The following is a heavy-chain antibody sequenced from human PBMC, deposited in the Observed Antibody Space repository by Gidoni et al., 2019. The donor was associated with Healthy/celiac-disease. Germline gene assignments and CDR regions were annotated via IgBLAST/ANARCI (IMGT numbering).Heavy chain of an antibody. CDR3: ARETAAAIFDY. D-gene: IGHD6-13*01. J-gene: IGHJ4*02. CDR2: ISYDGSNK. CDR1: GFTFSSYA. Sequence: AASGFTFSSYAMHWVRQAPGKGLEWVAVISYDGSNKYYADSVKGRFTISRDNSKNTLYLQMNSLRAEETAVYYCARETAAAIFDYWGQGTLVTVSS. V-gene: IGHV3-30*01.